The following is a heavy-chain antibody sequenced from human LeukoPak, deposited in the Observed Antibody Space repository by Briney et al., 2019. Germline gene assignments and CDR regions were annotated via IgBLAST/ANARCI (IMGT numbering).Heavy chain of an antibody. CDR2: ISWNSGSI. V-gene: IGHV3-9*03. Sequence: GGSLRLSCAASGFTFDDYAMHWVRQAPGKGLEWVSGISWNSGSIGYADSVKGRSTISRDNAKNTLYLQMGSLRGEDMAVYHCARARDTNWFDPWGQGTLVTVSS. CDR3: ARARDTNWFDP. CDR1: GFTFDDYA. J-gene: IGHJ5*02.